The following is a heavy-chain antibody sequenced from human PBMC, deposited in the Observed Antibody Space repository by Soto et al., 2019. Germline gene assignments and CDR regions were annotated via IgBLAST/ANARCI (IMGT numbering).Heavy chain of an antibody. J-gene: IGHJ5*02. CDR2: IYTKERT. V-gene: IGHV4-4*07. CDR3: ARDDYKDGGNNWFDP. D-gene: IGHD3-16*01. CDR1: GGSITNYY. Sequence: ASETLSLTCTVSGGSITNYYWSWIRQPAGKGLEWIGRIYTKERTNYNLSFRNRVTMSVDTSKNQFSLKLDAVTAADTAVYYCARDDYKDGGNNWFDPWGRGTLVTVSS.